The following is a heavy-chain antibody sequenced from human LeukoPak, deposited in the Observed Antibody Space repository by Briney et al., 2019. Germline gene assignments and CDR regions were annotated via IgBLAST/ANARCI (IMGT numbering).Heavy chain of an antibody. CDR3: AKSSDYGDYDLDY. CDR2: ISYDGSNI. D-gene: IGHD4-17*01. V-gene: IGHV3-30*18. CDR1: GFPFSSFG. Sequence: GGPLRLSCASSGFPFSSFGMHLIRQAPGKGLGGVAVISYDGSNIYYADSVKGRFTISRDNSKNTLYLQMNSLRAEDTAVYYCAKSSDYGDYDLDYWGQGTLVTVSS. J-gene: IGHJ4*02.